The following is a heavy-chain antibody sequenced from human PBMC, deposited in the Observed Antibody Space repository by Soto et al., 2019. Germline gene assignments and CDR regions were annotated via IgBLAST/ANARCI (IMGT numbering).Heavy chain of an antibody. J-gene: IGHJ5*02. CDR1: GFTFSSYA. V-gene: IGHV3-23*01. Sequence: ESGGGLVQPGGSLRLSCAASGFTFSSYAMSWVRQAPGKGLEWVSAISGSGGSTYYADSVKGRFTISRDNSKNTLYLQMNSLRAEDTAVYYCAKDVVVVVAATPDWFDPWGQGTLVTVSS. CDR3: AKDVVVVVAATPDWFDP. CDR2: ISGSGGST. D-gene: IGHD2-15*01.